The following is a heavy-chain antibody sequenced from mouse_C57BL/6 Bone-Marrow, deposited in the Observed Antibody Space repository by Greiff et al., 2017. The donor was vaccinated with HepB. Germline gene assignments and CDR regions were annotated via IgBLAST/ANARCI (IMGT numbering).Heavy chain of an antibody. V-gene: IGHV1-52*01. Sequence: QVQLQQSGAELVRPGSSVKLSCKASGYTFTSYWMHWVKQRPIQGLEWIGNIDPSDSETHYNQKFKDKATLTVDKSSSTAYMPLSSLTSEDSAVYYCARKGVGFDYWGQGTTLTVSS. CDR2: IDPSDSET. CDR1: GYTFTSYW. CDR3: ARKGVGFDY. J-gene: IGHJ2*01.